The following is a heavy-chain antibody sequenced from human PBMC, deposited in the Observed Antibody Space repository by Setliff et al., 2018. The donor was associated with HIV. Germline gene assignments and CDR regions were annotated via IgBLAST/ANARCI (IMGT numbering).Heavy chain of an antibody. Sequence: SETLSLTCTVSGVSISSGGYYWNWIRQHPGKGLEWIGYISSRGSTYYNPSLKSRITMSVDTSQNQFSLKLRSVNAADTAVYYCARDWVTRSNSYGSGSPWYFDFWGRGILVTVSS. V-gene: IGHV4-31*03. CDR3: ARDWVTRSNSYGSGSPWYFDF. CDR2: ISSRGST. J-gene: IGHJ2*01. CDR1: GVSISSGGYY. D-gene: IGHD3-10*01.